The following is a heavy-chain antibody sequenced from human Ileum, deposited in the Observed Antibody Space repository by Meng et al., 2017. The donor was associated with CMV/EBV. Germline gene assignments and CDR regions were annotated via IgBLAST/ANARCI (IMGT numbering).Heavy chain of an antibody. CDR3: ARTNYGDYNWFDP. CDR2: IYYSGST. Sequence: QVQLQVSGQGLVKPSQTLSLTCAVSGGSISSGGFYWSLIRQHPGKGLEWIGYIYYSGSTYYNPSLRSRVAISIDTSKNQFSLKLTSVTAADTAVYFCARTNYGDYNWFDPWGQGTLVTVSS. D-gene: IGHD4-17*01. J-gene: IGHJ5*02. CDR1: GGSISSGGFY. V-gene: IGHV4-31*11.